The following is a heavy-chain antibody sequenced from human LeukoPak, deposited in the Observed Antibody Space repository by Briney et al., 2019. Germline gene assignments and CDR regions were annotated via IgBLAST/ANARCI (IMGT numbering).Heavy chain of an antibody. V-gene: IGHV1-18*01. Sequence: ASVKVSCKASGYTFTSYGISWVRQAPGQGLEWMGWISAYNGNTNYAQKLQGRVTITRNTSISTAYMELSSLRSEDTAVYYCARGPHLTYYDSSGYYSPTEYYFDYWGQGTLVTVSS. CDR1: GYTFTSYG. J-gene: IGHJ4*02. CDR2: ISAYNGNT. CDR3: ARGPHLTYYDSSGYYSPTEYYFDY. D-gene: IGHD3-22*01.